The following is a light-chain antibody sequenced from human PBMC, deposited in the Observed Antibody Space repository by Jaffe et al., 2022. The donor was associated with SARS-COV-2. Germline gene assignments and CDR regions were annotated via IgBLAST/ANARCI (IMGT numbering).Light chain of an antibody. J-gene: IGKJ2*01. V-gene: IGKV1-5*03. CDR1: QSISSW. CDR2: KAS. CDR3: QQYNSYSYT. Sequence: DIQMTQSPSTLSASVGDRVTITCRASQSISSWLAWYQQKPGKAPKVLIYKASSLESGAPSRFSGSGSGTEFTLTISSLQPDDFATYYCQQYNSYSYTFGQGTKLEIK.